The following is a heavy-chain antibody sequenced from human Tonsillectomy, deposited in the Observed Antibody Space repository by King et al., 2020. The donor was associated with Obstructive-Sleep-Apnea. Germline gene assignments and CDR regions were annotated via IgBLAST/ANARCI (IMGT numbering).Heavy chain of an antibody. V-gene: IGHV3-30*18. CDR1: RITFRSYG. CDR2: LSYDGNEK. D-gene: IGHD6-6*01. Sequence: VQLVESGGGLGQPWRSLTLICGGGRITFRSYGLVWFRQVPSKWTYGVEILSYDGNEKYFDNSVKGRFSISRENSKNTLYLQMSSLGAEETAVYYCTKRIVDSRSSGGLEEFYYTGMDVWGQGTAVTVSS. CDR3: TKRIVDSRSSGGLEEFYYTGMDV. J-gene: IGHJ6*02.